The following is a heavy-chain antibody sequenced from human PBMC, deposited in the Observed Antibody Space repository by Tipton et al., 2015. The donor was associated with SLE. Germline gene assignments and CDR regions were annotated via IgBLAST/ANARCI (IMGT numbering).Heavy chain of an antibody. D-gene: IGHD4-17*01. Sequence: SLRLSCAASGFPFSSYEMNWVRQAPGKGLEWVSYISSSGSTIYYADSVKGRFTISRDNAKNSLYLQMNSLRAADTAVYYCARDPPTVTDEYFDHWGRGTLVTVSS. J-gene: IGHJ2*01. CDR3: ARDPPTVTDEYFDH. V-gene: IGHV3-48*03. CDR1: GFPFSSYE. CDR2: ISSSGSTI.